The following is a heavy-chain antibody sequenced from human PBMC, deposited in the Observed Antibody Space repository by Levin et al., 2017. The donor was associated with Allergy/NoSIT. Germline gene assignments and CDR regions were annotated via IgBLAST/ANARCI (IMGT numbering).Heavy chain of an antibody. Sequence: GGSLRLSCAASGFTFSNYVMNWVRQAPGKGLEWVSTMSGSGDSTYYADSVKGRFTISRDNSKNTMYLQINSLRAEDTAVYYCAKGGGPYTSTNWYEWFEPWGQGTVVTVSS. CDR3: AKGGGPYTSTNWYEWFEP. D-gene: IGHD2-2*01. V-gene: IGHV3-23*01. CDR2: MSGSGDST. CDR1: GFTFSNYV. J-gene: IGHJ5*02.